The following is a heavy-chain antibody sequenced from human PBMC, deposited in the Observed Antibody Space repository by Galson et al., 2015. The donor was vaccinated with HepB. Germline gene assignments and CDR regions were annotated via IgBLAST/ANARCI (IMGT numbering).Heavy chain of an antibody. CDR1: GGTFSSYA. Sequence: SVKVSCKASGGTFSSYAISWVRQAPGQGLEWMGGIIPIFGTANYAQKFQGRVTITADESTSTAYMELSSLRSEDTAVYYCAAADGDGGAFDIWGQGTMVTVSS. CDR2: IIPIFGTA. V-gene: IGHV1-69*13. D-gene: IGHD4-17*01. J-gene: IGHJ3*02. CDR3: AAADGDGGAFDI.